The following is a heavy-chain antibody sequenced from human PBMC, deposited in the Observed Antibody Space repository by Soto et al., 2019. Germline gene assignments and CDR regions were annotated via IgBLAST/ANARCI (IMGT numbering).Heavy chain of an antibody. CDR2: ISHSGRYT. D-gene: IGHD3-22*01. V-gene: IGHV3-11*05. CDR3: AREFYNYNTSVSPIVAY. J-gene: IGHJ4*02. Sequence: GGSLRLSCAASGFSFSDYYMTWIRQAPGKGLEWVSYISHSGRYTHYADSVKGRFTISRDNARNSLYLQMNSLRVEDTAVYYCAREFYNYNTSVSPIVAYWGQGALVPVSP. CDR1: GFSFSDYY.